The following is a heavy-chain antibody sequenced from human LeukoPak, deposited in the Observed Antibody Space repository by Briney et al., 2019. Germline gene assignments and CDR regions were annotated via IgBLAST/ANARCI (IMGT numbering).Heavy chain of an antibody. CDR1: GGSISSYY. CDR3: ARGLGSSTSWDY. V-gene: IGHV4-4*07. D-gene: IGHD2-2*01. CDR2: IYTSGST. Sequence: PSETLSLTCTVSGGSISSYYWNWIRQPAGKGLEWIGCIYTSGSTNYNPSLKSQVTMSVDTSKSQFSLKLTSVTAADTAVYYCARGLGSSTSWDYWGQGTLVTVSS. J-gene: IGHJ4*02.